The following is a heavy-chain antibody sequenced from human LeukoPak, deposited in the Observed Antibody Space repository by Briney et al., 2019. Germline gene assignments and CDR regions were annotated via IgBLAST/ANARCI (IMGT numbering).Heavy chain of an antibody. CDR2: ISGSGGST. Sequence: GGSLRLSCAASGFTFSSYAMSWVRQAPGKGLEWVSAISGSGGSTYYADSVKGRFTISRGNSKNTLYPQMNSLRAEDTAVYYCAKKTVTTDYYYGMDVWGQGTTVTVSS. CDR3: AKKTVTTDYYYGMDV. D-gene: IGHD4-17*01. J-gene: IGHJ6*02. CDR1: GFTFSSYA. V-gene: IGHV3-23*01.